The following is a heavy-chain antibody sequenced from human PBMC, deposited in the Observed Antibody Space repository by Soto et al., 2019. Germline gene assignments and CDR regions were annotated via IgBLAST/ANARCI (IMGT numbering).Heavy chain of an antibody. J-gene: IGHJ4*02. CDR1: GITFSSYA. V-gene: IGHV3-23*01. CDR3: ATSFTLFGY. D-gene: IGHD3-9*01. CDR2: ISGSGGST. Sequence: QPGGSLRLSCAASGITFSSYAMSWVRQAPGKGLEWVSAISGSGGSTYYADSVKGRFTISRDNSKNTLYLQMDSLRAEDTAVYYCATSFTLFGYWGQGTLVTVSS.